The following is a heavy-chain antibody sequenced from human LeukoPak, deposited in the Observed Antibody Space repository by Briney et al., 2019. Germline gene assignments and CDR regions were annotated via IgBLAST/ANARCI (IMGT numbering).Heavy chain of an antibody. Sequence: SETLSLTCTVSGDSISSYYWSWIRQPAGKGLEWIGRIYISGNTNYNPSLKSRVTMSIDMSKNQFSLHLSFVTAADTAVYYCARAPLLAAKNWFDPWGQGILVTVSS. CDR3: ARAPLLAAKNWFDP. CDR2: IYISGNT. J-gene: IGHJ5*02. V-gene: IGHV4-4*07. D-gene: IGHD1-26*01. CDR1: GDSISSYY.